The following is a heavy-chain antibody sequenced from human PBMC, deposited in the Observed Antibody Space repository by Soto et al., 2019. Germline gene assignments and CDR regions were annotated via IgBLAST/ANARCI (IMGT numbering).Heavy chain of an antibody. CDR2: MNPNSGNT. V-gene: IGHV1-8*01. D-gene: IGHD6-13*01. Sequence: QVQLVQSGAEVKKPGASVKVSCKASGYSFTSYDINWVRQATGKGLEWMGWMNPNSGNTGYAQKFQGRVTMTRNTSIRTAYVELSSMRSQHTAVYYCAREAAAGLVYWGQGTLVTVSS. J-gene: IGHJ4*02. CDR1: GYSFTSYD. CDR3: AREAAAGLVY.